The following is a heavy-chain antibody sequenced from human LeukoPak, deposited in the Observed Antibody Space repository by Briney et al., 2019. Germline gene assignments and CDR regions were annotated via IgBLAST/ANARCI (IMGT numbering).Heavy chain of an antibody. CDR2: IYYSGST. CDR3: ARGLRGGDY. D-gene: IGHD5/OR15-5a*01. Sequence: SETLSLTYTVSGGSVSSGSYYWGWIRQPPGKGLEWIGSIYYSGSTYYNPSLKSRVTISVDTSKNQFSLKLSSVTAADTAVYYCARGLRGGDYWGQGTLVTVSS. J-gene: IGHJ4*02. V-gene: IGHV4-39*01. CDR1: GGSVSSGSYY.